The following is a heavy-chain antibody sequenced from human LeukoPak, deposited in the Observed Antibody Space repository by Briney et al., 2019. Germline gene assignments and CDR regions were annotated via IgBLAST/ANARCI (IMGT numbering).Heavy chain of an antibody. Sequence: KPSETLSLTCTVSGGSISSYYWSWIRQPPGKGLEWIGYIYYSGSTNYNPSLKSRVTISVDTSKNQFSLKLSSVTAADTAVYYCARAGVGYSYCFDYWGQGTLVTVSS. D-gene: IGHD5-18*01. CDR3: ARAGVGYSYCFDY. J-gene: IGHJ4*02. CDR1: GGSISSYY. V-gene: IGHV4-59*08. CDR2: IYYSGST.